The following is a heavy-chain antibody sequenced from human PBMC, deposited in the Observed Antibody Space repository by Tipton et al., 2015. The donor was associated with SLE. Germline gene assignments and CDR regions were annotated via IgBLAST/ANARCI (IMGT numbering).Heavy chain of an antibody. Sequence: LRLSCTVSGGSITSGNYYWSWIRQPAGKGLEWIGRIYTSGSTNYNPSLKSRVTMSVDTSKNQFSLKLNSVTAADTALYYCARGASSLDYWGLGTLVTVS. V-gene: IGHV4-61*02. D-gene: IGHD6-6*01. CDR2: IYTSGST. J-gene: IGHJ4*02. CDR3: ARGASSLDY. CDR1: GGSITSGNYY.